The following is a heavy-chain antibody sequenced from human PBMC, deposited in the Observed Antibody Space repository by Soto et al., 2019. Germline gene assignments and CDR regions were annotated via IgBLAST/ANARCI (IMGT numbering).Heavy chain of an antibody. J-gene: IGHJ4*02. Sequence: GASVKVSCKASGDTFTTYDINWVRQATGHGLEWMGWINPNSGNIGYAQRFQGRVTMTRDTAIRTACMEVSSLRSDDTAMYYCTIGTGLTEFDYWGQGALVTVSS. V-gene: IGHV1-8*01. D-gene: IGHD1-1*01. CDR1: GDTFTTYD. CDR2: INPNSGNI. CDR3: TIGTGLTEFDY.